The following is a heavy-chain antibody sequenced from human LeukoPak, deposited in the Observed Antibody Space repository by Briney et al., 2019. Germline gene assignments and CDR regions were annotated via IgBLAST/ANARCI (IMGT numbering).Heavy chain of an antibody. D-gene: IGHD3-9*01. Sequence: KPSETLSLTCTVSGGSISSYYWSWIRQPPGKGLEWIGYIYYSGSTNYNPSLKSRVTISVDTSKNQFSRKLSSVTAADTAVYYCARINDILTGYGMDVWGQGTTVTVSS. CDR3: ARINDILTGYGMDV. CDR1: GGSISSYY. CDR2: IYYSGST. J-gene: IGHJ6*02. V-gene: IGHV4-59*01.